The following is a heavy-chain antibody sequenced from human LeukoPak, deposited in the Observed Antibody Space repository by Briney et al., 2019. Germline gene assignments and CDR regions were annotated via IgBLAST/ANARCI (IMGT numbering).Heavy chain of an antibody. CDR2: IYSGGST. D-gene: IGHD3-10*01. V-gene: IGHV3-66*01. CDR3: ARGVYYGSGSYYNY. Sequence: HPGGSLRLSCAASGFTVSSNYMSWVRQAPGKGLEWVSVIYSGGSTYYADSVKGRFTISRDNSKNTLYLQMNSLRAEDTAVYYCARGVYYGSGSYYNYWGQGTLVTVSS. CDR1: GFTVSSNY. J-gene: IGHJ4*02.